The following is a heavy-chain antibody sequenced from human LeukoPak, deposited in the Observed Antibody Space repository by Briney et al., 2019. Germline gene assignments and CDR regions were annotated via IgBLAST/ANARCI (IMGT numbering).Heavy chain of an antibody. J-gene: IGHJ4*02. D-gene: IGHD3-10*01. CDR1: GGSISSYY. CDR3: AREKYYYGSGSYSGFDY. CDR2: IYYSGGT. Sequence: PSETLSLTCTVSGGSISSYYWSWIRQPPGKGLEWIGYIYYSGGTNYNPSLKSRVTISVDTSKNQFSLKLGSVTAADTAVYYCAREKYYYGSGSYSGFDYWGQGTLVTVSS. V-gene: IGHV4-59*12.